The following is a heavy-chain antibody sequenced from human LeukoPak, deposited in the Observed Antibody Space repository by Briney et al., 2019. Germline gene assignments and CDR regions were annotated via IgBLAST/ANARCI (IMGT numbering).Heavy chain of an antibody. V-gene: IGHV3-48*03. CDR2: ISSSGSEM. CDR3: AREKLSFFDSSGFYDY. Sequence: GGSLRLSCAASGFTFSSYEMNWVRQAPGKGLEWVSSISSSGSEMRYADSVRGRFTISRDNATNSLYLQMRRLRAEDTAVYYCAREKLSFFDSSGFYDYWGQGTLVTVSS. D-gene: IGHD3-22*01. J-gene: IGHJ4*02. CDR1: GFTFSSYE.